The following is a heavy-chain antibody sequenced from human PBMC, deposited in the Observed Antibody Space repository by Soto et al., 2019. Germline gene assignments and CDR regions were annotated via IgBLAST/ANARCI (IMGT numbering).Heavy chain of an antibody. J-gene: IGHJ4*02. CDR1: DYIFSNYH. V-gene: IGHV1-18*01. CDR3: AKPGYIYEFWSGYYRTANYFDF. CDR2: ISGNNGNT. Sequence: ASVKVSCKASDYIFSNYHMNWVRQAPGQGPEWMGSISGNNGNTHYAQMFQGRVTMTTEKSTNTVYMELRSLGSDDTAVYFWAKPGYIYEFWSGYYRTANYFDFWGQGSLVTVSS. D-gene: IGHD3-3*01.